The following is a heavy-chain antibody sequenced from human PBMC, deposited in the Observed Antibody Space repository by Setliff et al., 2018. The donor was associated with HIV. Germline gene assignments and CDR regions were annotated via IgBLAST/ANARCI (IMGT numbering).Heavy chain of an antibody. Sequence: SETLSLTSAVSGGSISSAYWSWVRQPPGKGLEWIGYIYSGGITKYNPSLKSRVTISVDTSKNRFSLTLRSVTAADTAVYYCASHLPPYSGNFDYWGHGTLVTVSS. V-gene: IGHV4-59*08. D-gene: IGHD1-26*01. CDR3: ASHLPPYSGNFDY. CDR1: GGSISSAY. CDR2: IYSGGIT. J-gene: IGHJ4*01.